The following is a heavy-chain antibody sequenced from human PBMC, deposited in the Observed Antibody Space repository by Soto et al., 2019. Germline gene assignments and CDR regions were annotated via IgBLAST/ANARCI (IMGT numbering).Heavy chain of an antibody. J-gene: IGHJ6*02. CDR3: ARDGYDFGSGYPPDYYGMDV. CDR2: IKEDGSEK. V-gene: IGHV3-7*03. Sequence: PGGSLRLSCVASGFTFSEYRMSWVRQAPGKGLEWMANIKEDGSEKYYVDSVKGRFAISRDNVKNSVYLQMNSLRAEDTAVYYCARDGYDFGSGYPPDYYGMDVWGQGTTVTVSS. CDR1: GFTFSEYR. D-gene: IGHD3-3*01.